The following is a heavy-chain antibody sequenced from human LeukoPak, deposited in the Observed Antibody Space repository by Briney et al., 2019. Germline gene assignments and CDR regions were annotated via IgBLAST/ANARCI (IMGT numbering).Heavy chain of an antibody. V-gene: IGHV3-48*04. CDR3: ARGLIDY. J-gene: IGHJ4*02. CDR2: IGPSTSNT. CDR1: GFTFSSYS. Sequence: GGSLRLSCAASGFTFSSYSMNWVRRAPGKGLEWLSYIGPSTSNTNYADSVKGRFSISRDNAKNCPYLKMNSLRAEDTAVYYCARGLIDYWGQGTLVTVSS.